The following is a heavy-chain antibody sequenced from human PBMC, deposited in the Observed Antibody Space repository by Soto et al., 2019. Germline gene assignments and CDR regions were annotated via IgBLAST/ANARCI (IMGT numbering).Heavy chain of an antibody. Sequence: PGGSLRLSCAASGFTFSSYAMSWVRQAPGKGPEWVSAISGSGGSTYYADSVKGRFTISRDNSKNTLYLQMNSLRAEDTAVYYCAKNVRLVQLERRGNDAFYIWGKGTMVPVSS. CDR3: AKNVRLVQLERRGNDAFYI. D-gene: IGHD1-1*01. CDR2: ISGSGGST. V-gene: IGHV3-23*01. J-gene: IGHJ3*02. CDR1: GFTFSSYA.